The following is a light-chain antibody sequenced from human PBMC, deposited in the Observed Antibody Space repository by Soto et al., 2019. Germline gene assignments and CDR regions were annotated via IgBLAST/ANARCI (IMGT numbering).Light chain of an antibody. CDR3: NSYTSSSTSYV. Sequence: QSALTQPPSVSGSPGQSITISCTGTSSDVGGYNYVSWYQQHPGKAPKLMIYDVSNRPSGVSNRFSGSKSGNTASLTISGLQAEDEADYYCNSYTSSSTSYVFGIGTKVTVL. J-gene: IGLJ1*01. V-gene: IGLV2-14*03. CDR2: DVS. CDR1: SSDVGGYNY.